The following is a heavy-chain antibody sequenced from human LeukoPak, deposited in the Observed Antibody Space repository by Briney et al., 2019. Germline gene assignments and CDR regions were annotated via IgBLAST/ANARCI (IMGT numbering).Heavy chain of an antibody. V-gene: IGHV3-13*01. D-gene: IGHD3-9*01. J-gene: IGHJ1*01. Sequence: PGGSLRLSCAASGFTFRSYDMHWVRQATGKGLEWVSAIGTAGDTYYPGSVKGRFTISRENAKNSLYLQMNSLRAEDTAVYYCARDGHYDILTGYFQDWGQGTLVTVSS. CDR3: ARDGHYDILTGYFQD. CDR2: IGTAGDT. CDR1: GFTFRSYD.